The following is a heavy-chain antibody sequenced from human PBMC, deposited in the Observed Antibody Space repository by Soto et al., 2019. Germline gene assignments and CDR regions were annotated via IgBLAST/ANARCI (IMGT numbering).Heavy chain of an antibody. Sequence: SETLSLTCFVSGASISSTYWWSWVRQTPGKRLEWIGQIYHTGTTSYNPSLKNRVTISLDKSNNQFSLRLTSMTAADTAVYYCATLPPRIVVVMTDLPTWGQGTXVTVSS. D-gene: IGHD2-15*01. V-gene: IGHV4-4*02. CDR1: GASISSTYW. CDR3: ATLPPRIVVVMTDLPT. CDR2: IYHTGTT. J-gene: IGHJ5*02.